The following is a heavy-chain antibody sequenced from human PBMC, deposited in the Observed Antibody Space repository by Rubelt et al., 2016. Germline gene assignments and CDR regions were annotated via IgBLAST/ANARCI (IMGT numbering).Heavy chain of an antibody. CDR1: GGSISSYY. CDR3: ARGVSTSWTFWFDP. CDR2: IYYSGST. D-gene: IGHD3/OR15-3a*01. J-gene: IGHJ5*02. Sequence: QVQLQESGPGLVKPSETLSLTCTVSGGSISSYYWSWIRQPPGKGLEWIGNIYYSGSTNYNPSLKSRVTISVDTSKNQFSLQLTSVTAADTAVYYCARGVSTSWTFWFDPWGQGTLVTVSS. V-gene: IGHV4-59*01.